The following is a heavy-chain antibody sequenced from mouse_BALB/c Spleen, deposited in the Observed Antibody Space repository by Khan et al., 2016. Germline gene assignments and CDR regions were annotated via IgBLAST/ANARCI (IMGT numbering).Heavy chain of an antibody. CDR1: GYSITSGYG. D-gene: IGHD1-2*01. J-gene: IGHJ2*01. CDR2: ISYSGST. Sequence: EVQLVESGPGLVKPSQSLSLTCTVTGYSITSGYGWNWIRQFPGNKLEWMGYISYSGSTNYNPSLKSRISITRDTSKNQFFLQLNSVTTEETATSYCARTARIKYWGQGTTLTVSS. CDR3: ARTARIKY. V-gene: IGHV3-2*02.